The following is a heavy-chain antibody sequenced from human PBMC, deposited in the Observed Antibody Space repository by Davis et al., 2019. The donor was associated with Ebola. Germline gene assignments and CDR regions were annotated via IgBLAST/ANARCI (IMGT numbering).Heavy chain of an antibody. J-gene: IGHJ4*02. Sequence: ASVKVSCKASGYTFTSYGISWVRQAPGQGLEWMGWMNPNSGNTGYAQKFQGRVTMTRNTSISTAYMELSSLRSDDTAVYYCARSIAARPPDYWGQGTLVTVSS. D-gene: IGHD6-6*01. CDR2: MNPNSGNT. V-gene: IGHV1-8*02. CDR1: GYTFTSYG. CDR3: ARSIAARPPDY.